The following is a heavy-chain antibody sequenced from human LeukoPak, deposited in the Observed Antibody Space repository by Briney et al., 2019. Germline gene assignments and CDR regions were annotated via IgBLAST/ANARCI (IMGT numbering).Heavy chain of an antibody. J-gene: IGHJ4*02. V-gene: IGHV4-34*01. CDR1: GGSFSGYY. Sequence: SETLSLTCAVYGGSFSGYYWSWIRQPPGKGLEWIGEINDSGSTNYNPSLKSRVTISVDTSKNQFSLKLSSVTAADTAVYYCARAGGTIFGVVTLRYYFDYWGQGTLVTVSS. CDR2: INDSGST. CDR3: ARAGGTIFGVVTLRYYFDY. D-gene: IGHD3-3*01.